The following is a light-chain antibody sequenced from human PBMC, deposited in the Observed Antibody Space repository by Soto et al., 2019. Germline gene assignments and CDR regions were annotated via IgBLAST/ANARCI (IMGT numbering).Light chain of an antibody. CDR3: QQYENLPT. CDR1: QNINNY. Sequence: MTPSPHSLSSSVGKTVMSTCQASQNINNYLNWYQQKPGRAPKLLIYDASNLEAGVPSRFGGSGSGTDFTFTISRLQPEDIATYYCQQYENLPTFGQGTRLEIK. J-gene: IGKJ5*01. CDR2: DAS. V-gene: IGKV1-33*01.